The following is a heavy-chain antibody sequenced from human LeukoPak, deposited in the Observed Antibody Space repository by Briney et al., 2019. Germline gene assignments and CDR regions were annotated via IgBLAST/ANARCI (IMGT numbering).Heavy chain of an antibody. V-gene: IGHV3-48*01. CDR2: ISSSSSTI. J-gene: IGHJ4*02. Sequence: GGSLRLACAASGFSFSTYSMNWVRQPPGEGLEWVSYISSSSSTIYYADSVKGRFTISRDNAKNSLYLQMNSLRAEDTAVYYCASPTISRSLDYWGQGTLVTVSS. CDR1: GFSFSTYS. CDR3: ASPTISRSLDY. D-gene: IGHD1-26*01.